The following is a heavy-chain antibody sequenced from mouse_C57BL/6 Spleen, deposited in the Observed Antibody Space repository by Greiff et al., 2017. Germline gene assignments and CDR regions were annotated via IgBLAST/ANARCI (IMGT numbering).Heavy chain of an antibody. CDR3: ARDFTTVVADY. CDR2: ISSGGSYT. V-gene: IGHV5-6*01. J-gene: IGHJ2*01. CDR1: GFTFSSYG. D-gene: IGHD1-1*01. Sequence: EVQLQESGGDLVKPGGSLKLSCAASGFTFSSYGMSWVRQTPDKRLEWVATISSGGSYTYYPASVKGRFTISSDNAKNTLYLQMSSLKSEDTAMYYCARDFTTVVADYWGQGTTLTVSS.